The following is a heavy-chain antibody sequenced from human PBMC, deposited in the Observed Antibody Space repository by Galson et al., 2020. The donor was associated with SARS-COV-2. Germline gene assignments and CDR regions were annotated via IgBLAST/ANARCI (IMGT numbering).Heavy chain of an antibody. Sequence: SETLSLTCTVSGGSISSSNYYWGWIRPPPGKELEWIGSIYYSGNTYYIPSLKSRVTIAVATSKNQVSLKLSSVTAADTAVYYCARGKLEPPQYAFDKWGQGTMVTVSS. D-gene: IGHD1-1*01. J-gene: IGHJ3*02. CDR3: ARGKLEPPQYAFDK. CDR2: IYYSGNT. CDR1: GGSISSSNYY. V-gene: IGHV4-39*07.